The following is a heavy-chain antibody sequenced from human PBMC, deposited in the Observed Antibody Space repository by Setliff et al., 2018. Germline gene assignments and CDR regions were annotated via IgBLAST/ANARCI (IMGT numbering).Heavy chain of an antibody. CDR1: GYSFTSYW. CDR3: ASSSGSSSNDAFDI. J-gene: IGHJ3*02. D-gene: IGHD1-26*01. CDR2: IFPGNSDT. Sequence: PGESLKISCKGSGYSFTSYWIGWVRQMPGKGLEWMGIIFPGNSDTRYSPSFQGQVTISADRSITTAYLQWSSLKASDTAMYYCASSSGSSSNDAFDIWGKGTTVTVSS. V-gene: IGHV5-51*01.